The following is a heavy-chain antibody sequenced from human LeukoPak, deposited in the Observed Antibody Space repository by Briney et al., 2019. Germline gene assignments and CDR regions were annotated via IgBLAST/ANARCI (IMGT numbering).Heavy chain of an antibody. CDR2: ISYSGST. Sequence: DPSETLSLTCTVSGGYISSYYGNWIRQPPGKGLEWIGYISYSGSTNYNPSLKSRVTISVDTSKNQFSLNLSSVTEADTAVYYCARAPVTGSGIYWGQGTLVTVSS. D-gene: IGHD6-19*01. CDR3: ARAPVTGSGIY. J-gene: IGHJ4*02. V-gene: IGHV4-59*01. CDR1: GGYISSYY.